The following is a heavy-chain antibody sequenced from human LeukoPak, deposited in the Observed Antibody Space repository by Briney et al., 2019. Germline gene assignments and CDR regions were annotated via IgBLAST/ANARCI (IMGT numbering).Heavy chain of an antibody. V-gene: IGHV3-21*06. Sequence: GGSLRLSCAASGFTFRTYSMNWVRQAPGKGLEWVSSTSSTSTYIYYADSMKGRFIISRDNARNSLYLEMNSLRAEDTAVYYCARIIGISGTYPTDYWXXGTLVTVSS. CDR2: TSSTSTYI. D-gene: IGHD1-26*01. CDR1: GFTFRTYS. J-gene: IGHJ4*02. CDR3: ARIIGISGTYPTDY.